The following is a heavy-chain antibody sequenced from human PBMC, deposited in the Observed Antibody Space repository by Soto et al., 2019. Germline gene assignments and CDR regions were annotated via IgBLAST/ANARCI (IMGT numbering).Heavy chain of an antibody. CDR1: GGSISSYY. CDR3: ARDHGVYYGSGRGGAFDI. D-gene: IGHD3-10*01. J-gene: IGHJ3*02. V-gene: IGHV4-59*01. Sequence: QVQLQESGPGLVKPSETLSLTCTVSGGSISSYYWSWIRQPPGKGLEWIGYIYYSGSTNYNPSLKSRVTISVDTSKNQFSLMLSSVTAADTAVYYCARDHGVYYGSGRGGAFDIWGQGTMVTVSS. CDR2: IYYSGST.